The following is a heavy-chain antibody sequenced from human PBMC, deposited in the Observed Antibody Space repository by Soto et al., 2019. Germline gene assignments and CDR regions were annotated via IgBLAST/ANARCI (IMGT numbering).Heavy chain of an antibody. CDR3: ARKSGRDCHSGGGCFSLDV. CDR1: GETLNSNP. J-gene: IGHJ4*02. CDR2: IVPLSDRT. V-gene: IGHV1-69*01. Sequence: QVQLVQSGAEVKKPGSSLKVSCKVFGETLNSNPIGWVRQAPGQGLEWVGGIVPLSDRTNYAQELQGRVTVTAAGSTSTVYMELSTLKSADTAVYYCARKSGRDCHSGGGCFSLDVWGQGSLITVSS. D-gene: IGHD2-15*01.